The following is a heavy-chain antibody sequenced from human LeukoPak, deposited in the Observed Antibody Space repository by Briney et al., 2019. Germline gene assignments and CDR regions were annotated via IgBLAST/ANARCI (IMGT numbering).Heavy chain of an antibody. CDR2: IYYSGST. D-gene: IGHD3-22*01. V-gene: IGHV4-59*08. J-gene: IGHJ1*01. Sequence: PSETLSLTCTVSGGSISSYYWSWIRQPPGKGLEWIGYIYYSGSTNYNPSLKSRVTISVDTSKNQFSLKLSSVTAADTAVYYCAKSPFPYYYDSSGYPTEYFQRWGQGTLVTVSS. CDR3: AKSPFPYYYDSSGYPTEYFQR. CDR1: GGSISSYY.